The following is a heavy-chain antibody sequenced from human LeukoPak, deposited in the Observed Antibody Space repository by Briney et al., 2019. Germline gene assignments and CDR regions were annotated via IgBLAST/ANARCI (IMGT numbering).Heavy chain of an antibody. CDR1: GGSISSSSYS. Sequence: KPSETLSLTCTVSGGSISSSSYSWGWIRQPPGKGLEWIGSIYYSGSTYYNPSLKSRVTISVDTSKDQFSLKLSSVTAADTAVYYCARGRRAYSGRRLRFDYWGQGTLVTVSS. CDR3: ARGRRAYSGRRLRFDY. D-gene: IGHD5-12*01. V-gene: IGHV4-39*01. J-gene: IGHJ4*02. CDR2: IYYSGST.